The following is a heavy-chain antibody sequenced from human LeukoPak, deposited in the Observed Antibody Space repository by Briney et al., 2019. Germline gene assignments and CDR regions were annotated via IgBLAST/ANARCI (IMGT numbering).Heavy chain of an antibody. J-gene: IGHJ5*02. D-gene: IGHD4-23*01. Sequence: SETLFLTCTVSGGSISSGSYYWSWIRQHPGKGLEWIGYIFYSGSTYYNPSLKSRVTISVDTSKNQFSVKLSSVTAADTAVYYCARAPLYGGHADWFDPWGQGTLVTVSS. CDR3: ARAPLYGGHADWFDP. V-gene: IGHV4-31*03. CDR2: IFYSGST. CDR1: GGSISSGSYY.